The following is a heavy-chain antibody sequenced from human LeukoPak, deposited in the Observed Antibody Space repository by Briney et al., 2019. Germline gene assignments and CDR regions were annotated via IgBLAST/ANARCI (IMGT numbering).Heavy chain of an antibody. V-gene: IGHV4-59*08. CDR1: GASFSGNY. D-gene: IGHD6-19*01. Sequence: SETLSLTCTVSGASFSGNYRGWIRQPPGKGLEWIGYIYDSGSTRYNPSLESRVTLSVDTSKKEFFLKLSSVTAADTATYYCARGVSGWYQVNWFDPWGQGTLVTVSS. CDR3: ARGVSGWYQVNWFDP. J-gene: IGHJ5*02. CDR2: IYDSGST.